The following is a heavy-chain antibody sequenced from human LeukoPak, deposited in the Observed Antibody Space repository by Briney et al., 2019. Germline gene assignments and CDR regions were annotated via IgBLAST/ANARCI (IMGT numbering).Heavy chain of an antibody. J-gene: IGHJ5*02. CDR2: IRYDGSNK. Sequence: PGGSLRLSCAASGFTFSSYGMHWVRQAPGKGLEWVAFIRYDGSNKYYADSVKGRFTISRDNSKNTLYLQMNSLRAEDTAVYYCAKDRSEFNWFDPWGQGTLVTVSS. CDR1: GFTFSSYG. D-gene: IGHD3-10*01. CDR3: AKDRSEFNWFDP. V-gene: IGHV3-30*02.